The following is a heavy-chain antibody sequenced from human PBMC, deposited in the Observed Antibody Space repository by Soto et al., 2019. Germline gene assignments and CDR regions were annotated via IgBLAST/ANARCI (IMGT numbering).Heavy chain of an antibody. D-gene: IGHD6-19*01. CDR2: ISYDGSNK. CDR3: VAGQYFFDY. Sequence: QVQLVESGGGVVQPGRSLRLSCAASGFSFSSYGMQWVRQAPGKGLEWVAVISYDGSNKYYADSVKDRFTISRDNSKKTLYLQMNSLRADDTAVYYCVAGQYFFDYCGQGTLVTLSS. J-gene: IGHJ4*02. CDR1: GFSFSSYG. V-gene: IGHV3-30*03.